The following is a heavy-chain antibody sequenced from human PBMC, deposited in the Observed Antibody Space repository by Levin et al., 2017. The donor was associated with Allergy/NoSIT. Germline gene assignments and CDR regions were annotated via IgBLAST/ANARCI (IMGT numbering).Heavy chain of an antibody. V-gene: IGHV3-21*01. J-gene: IGHJ2*01. CDR3: ARAARVSGSAGVFDL. CDR2: ISSSSSYI. Sequence: GESLKISCAASGFTFSSYSMNWVRQAPGKGLEWVSSISSSSSYIYYADSVKGRFTISRDNAKNSLYLQMNSLRAEDTAVYYCARAARVSGSAGVFDLWGRGTLVTVSS. CDR1: GFTFSSYS. D-gene: IGHD1-26*01.